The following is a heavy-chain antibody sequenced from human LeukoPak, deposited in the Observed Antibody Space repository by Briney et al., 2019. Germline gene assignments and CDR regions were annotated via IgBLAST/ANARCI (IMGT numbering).Heavy chain of an antibody. CDR3: ARGIGSTTVTTLEYYFDY. CDR2: MNPNSGNT. Sequence: ASVKVSCKASGYTFTSYDINGVRQATGQGLEWMGWMNPNSGNTGYAQKFQGRVTMTRNTSISTAYMELSSLRSEDTAVYYCARGIGSTTVTTLEYYFDYWGQGTLVTVSS. CDR1: GYTFTSYD. D-gene: IGHD4-17*01. V-gene: IGHV1-8*01. J-gene: IGHJ4*02.